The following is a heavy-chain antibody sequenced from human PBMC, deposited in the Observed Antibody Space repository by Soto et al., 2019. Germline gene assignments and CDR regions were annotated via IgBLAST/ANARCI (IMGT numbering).Heavy chain of an antibody. CDR3: ARVSILGLYYFDY. D-gene: IGHD7-27*01. Sequence: QVQLVQSGAEVKKPGSSVKVSCKASAGTFSSYAISWVRQAPGQGPEWMGGIIPIFGTANYAQKFQGRVTITADESTSTAYMELSSLRSEDTAVYYCARVSILGLYYFDYWGQGTLVTVSS. CDR1: AGTFSSYA. V-gene: IGHV1-69*12. J-gene: IGHJ4*02. CDR2: IIPIFGTA.